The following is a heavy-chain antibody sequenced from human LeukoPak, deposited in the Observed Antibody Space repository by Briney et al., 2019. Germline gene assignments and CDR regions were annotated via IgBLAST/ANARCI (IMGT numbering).Heavy chain of an antibody. J-gene: IGHJ3*02. CDR3: ARGRTDIVVVVAATDLAFDI. Sequence: SETLSLTCTVSGGSISSYYWSWIRQPPGKGLEWIGYIYYRGSTNYNPSLKSRVTISVDTSKNQFSLKLSSVTAADTAVYYCARGRTDIVVVVAATDLAFDIWGQGTMVTVSS. CDR1: GGSISSYY. CDR2: IYYRGST. D-gene: IGHD2-15*01. V-gene: IGHV4-59*01.